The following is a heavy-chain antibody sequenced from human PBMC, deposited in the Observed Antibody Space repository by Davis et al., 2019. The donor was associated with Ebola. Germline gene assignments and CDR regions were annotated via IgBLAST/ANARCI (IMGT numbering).Heavy chain of an antibody. CDR2: INPHNGNT. J-gene: IGHJ4*02. CDR3: ARAQFPTSSDH. CDR1: GNTISTSP. V-gene: IGHV1-18*01. Sequence: ASVKVSCTASGNTISTSPLDWVRQAPGQGLEWMGWINPHNGNTNYAQNVQGRVTMTTDTSTSTAYMEVGSLRSDDTAVYYCARAQFPTSSDHWGQGTPVTGSA. D-gene: IGHD5-24*01.